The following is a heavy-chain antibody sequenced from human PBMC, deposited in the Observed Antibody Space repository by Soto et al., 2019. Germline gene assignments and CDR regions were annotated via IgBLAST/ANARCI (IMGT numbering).Heavy chain of an antibody. D-gene: IGHD2-15*01. CDR2: INPNSGGT. CDR1: GYTFTGYY. Sequence: ASVKVSCKASGYTFTGYYMHWVRQAPGQGLEWMGWINPNSGGTSYAQKFQGRVTMTRDTSISTAYMELSRLRSDDTAVYYCAREKGIVVVVAAPYGMDVWGQGTTVTVSS. CDR3: AREKGIVVVVAAPYGMDV. J-gene: IGHJ6*02. V-gene: IGHV1-2*02.